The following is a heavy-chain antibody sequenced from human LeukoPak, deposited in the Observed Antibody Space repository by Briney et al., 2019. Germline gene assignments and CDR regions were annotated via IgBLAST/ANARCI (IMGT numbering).Heavy chain of an antibody. CDR2: ISAYNGNT. CDR1: GYTFTSYG. V-gene: IGHV1-18*01. CDR3: GRGGGYAIVVVPAAGSDV. Sequence: ASVKVSCKASGYTFTSYGISWVRQAPGQGLEWMGWISAYNGNTNYAQKLQVRVTMTTDTSTSTAYLQLGSLRSGDTAVYCCGRGGGYAIVVVPAAGSDVWGQGTTVTVSS. D-gene: IGHD2-2*01. J-gene: IGHJ6*02.